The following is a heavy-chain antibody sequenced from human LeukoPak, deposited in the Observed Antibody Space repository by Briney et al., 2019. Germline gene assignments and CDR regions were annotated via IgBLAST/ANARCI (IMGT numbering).Heavy chain of an antibody. J-gene: IGHJ4*02. CDR1: GLTFSGYV. V-gene: IGHV3-23*01. Sequence: GGSLRLSCAASGLTFSGYVMSWARQAPGKGLEWVAAISANGGRTYYTESVKGHFTISRDNSKNTLYLQMNSLRADDTAVYYCAIYCGGDCYRESNWGQGTLVTVSS. CDR3: AIYCGGDCYRESN. D-gene: IGHD2-21*02. CDR2: ISANGGRT.